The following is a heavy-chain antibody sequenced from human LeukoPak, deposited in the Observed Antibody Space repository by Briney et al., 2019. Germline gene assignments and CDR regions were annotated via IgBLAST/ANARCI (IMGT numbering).Heavy chain of an antibody. CDR2: INPNSGGT. CDR3: ARDQRTGTPFMSGMDV. J-gene: IGHJ6*02. D-gene: IGHD1-14*01. V-gene: IGHV1-2*06. Sequence: GASVKVSCKASGYTFTGYYMHWVRQAPGQGLEWMGRINPNSGGTNYAQKFQGRVTMTRDTSISTAYMELSRLRSDDTAVYYCARDQRTGTPFMSGMDVWGQGTTVTVSS. CDR1: GYTFTGYY.